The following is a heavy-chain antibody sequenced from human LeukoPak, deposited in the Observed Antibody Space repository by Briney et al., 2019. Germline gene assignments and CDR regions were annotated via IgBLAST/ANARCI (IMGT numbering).Heavy chain of an antibody. CDR1: GFTFTTYG. CDR2: ISGSDGST. V-gene: IGHV3-23*01. CDR3: AKDSAKKYDDY. Sequence: GGSLRLSCAASGFTFTTYGMSWVRQAPGKGLEWVSGISGSDGSTNYADSVKGRVTISRENSKNTLYLQMNSLRAEDTAVYYCAKDSAKKYDDYWGQGTLVTVSS. D-gene: IGHD2/OR15-2a*01. J-gene: IGHJ4*02.